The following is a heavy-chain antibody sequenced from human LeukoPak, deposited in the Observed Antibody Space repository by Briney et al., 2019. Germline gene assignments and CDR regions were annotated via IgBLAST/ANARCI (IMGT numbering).Heavy chain of an antibody. D-gene: IGHD3-10*01. V-gene: IGHV1-2*02. CDR3: ARDRVVRGAKGFDY. CDR1: GYTFTGYY. Sequence: ASVKVSCKASGYTFTGYYMHWVRQAPGQGLEWMGWINPNSGGTNYAQKFQGRVTMTRDTSTSTAYMELSRLRSDDTAVYYCARDRVVRGAKGFDYWGQGTLVTVSS. CDR2: INPNSGGT. J-gene: IGHJ4*02.